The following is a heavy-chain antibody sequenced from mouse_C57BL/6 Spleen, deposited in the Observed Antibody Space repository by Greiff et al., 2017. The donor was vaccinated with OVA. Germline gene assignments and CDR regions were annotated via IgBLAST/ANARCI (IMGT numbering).Heavy chain of an antibody. CDR1: GYTFTSYW. V-gene: IGHV1-64*01. CDR2: IHPNSGST. Sequence: QVQLQQPGAELVKPGASVKLSCKASGYTFTSYWMHWVKQRPGQGLEWIGMIHPNSGSTNYNEKFKSKATLTVDKSSSTAYIQLSSLTSEDSAVYYCADGYYDYAMDYWGQGTSVTVSS. CDR3: ADGYYDYAMDY. D-gene: IGHD2-3*01. J-gene: IGHJ4*01.